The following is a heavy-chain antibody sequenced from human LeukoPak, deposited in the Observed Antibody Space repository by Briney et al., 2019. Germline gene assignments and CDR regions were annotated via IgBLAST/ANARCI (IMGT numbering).Heavy chain of an antibody. CDR2: IKPNGIEK. J-gene: IGHJ3*02. CDR3: ARDLDTYVLLIAYDTFDS. V-gene: IGHV3-7*01. Sequence: GGSLRLSCEGSGFIFSNYWMTWVRQAPGKGLEWVANIKPNGIEKHYADSVEGRFTISRDNAKNSLYLEMSSLRAEDTAVYYCARDLDTYVLLIAYDTFDSWGQGTMVTVSS. CDR1: GFIFSNYW. D-gene: IGHD2-21*01.